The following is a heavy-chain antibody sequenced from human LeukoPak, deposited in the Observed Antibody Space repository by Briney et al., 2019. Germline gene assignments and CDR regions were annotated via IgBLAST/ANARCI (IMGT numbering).Heavy chain of an antibody. J-gene: IGHJ4*02. CDR2: IIPILGIA. Sequence: ASVKVSCKASGGTFSSYAISWVRQAPGQGLEWMGRIIPILGIANYAQKFQGRVTITADKSTSTAYMELRSLRSDDTAVYYCARSPGYYDSSGYFIVDYWGQGTLVTVSS. D-gene: IGHD3-22*01. V-gene: IGHV1-69*04. CDR1: GGTFSSYA. CDR3: ARSPGYYDSSGYFIVDY.